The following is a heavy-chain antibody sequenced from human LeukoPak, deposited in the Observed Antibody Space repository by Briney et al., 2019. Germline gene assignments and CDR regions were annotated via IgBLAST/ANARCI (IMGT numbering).Heavy chain of an antibody. CDR1: GFSFSIYW. J-gene: IGHJ4*02. CDR3: AKRQTAVVPAATLGFDS. CDR2: IKTDGGIT. V-gene: IGHV3-74*01. Sequence: GGSVTLSCEASGFSFSIYWMHWVRQAPGKGPVWVSRIKTDGGITDYATSVKGRFSVSRDNTKTTFHLQMNSLRAEDTAIYYCAKRQTAVVPAATLGFDSWGEGTLVTASS. D-gene: IGHD2-2*01.